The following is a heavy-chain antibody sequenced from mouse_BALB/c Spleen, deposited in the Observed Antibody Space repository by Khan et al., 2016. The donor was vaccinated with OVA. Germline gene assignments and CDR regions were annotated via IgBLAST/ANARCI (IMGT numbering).Heavy chain of an antibody. CDR2: ITVKSDNSGA. V-gene: IGHV13-2*02. CDR1: GFTFSYYR. D-gene: IGHD1-1*01. CDR3: SRGGYYYGTPFDY. J-gene: IGHJ2*01. Sequence: VQLVETGGGLVRPGNSLKLSCVTSGFTFSYYRMHWLRQFPGKRLEWIAVITVKSDNSGANYAESVKGRLTISRDDSKSSVYLQMNRLREEDTATYYCSRGGYYYGTPFDYWGQGTTRTVSS.